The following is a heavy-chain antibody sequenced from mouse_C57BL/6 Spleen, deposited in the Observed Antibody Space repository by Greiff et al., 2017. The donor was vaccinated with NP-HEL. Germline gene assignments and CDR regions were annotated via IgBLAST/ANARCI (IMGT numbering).Heavy chain of an antibody. CDR2: IDPEDGET. CDR1: GFNIKDYY. D-gene: IGHD1-1*01. J-gene: IGHJ4*01. V-gene: IGHV14-2*01. CDR3: ASYYYGSSWGYAMDY. Sequence: EVQLVESGAELVKPGASVKLSCTASGFNIKDYYMHWVKQRTEQGLEWIGRIDPEDGETKYAPKFQGKATITADTSSNTAYLQLSSLTSEDTAVYYCASYYYGSSWGYAMDYWGQGTSVTVSS.